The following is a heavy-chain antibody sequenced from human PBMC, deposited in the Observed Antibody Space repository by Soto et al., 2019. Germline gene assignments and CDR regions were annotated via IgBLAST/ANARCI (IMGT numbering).Heavy chain of an antibody. J-gene: IGHJ4*02. CDR1: GFTFSRYA. CDR2: ISRDGSNK. Sequence: GGSLRLSCAASGFTFSRYAIHWVRQAPGKGLEWVAVISRDGSNKYYVDSVKGRFTISRDNSKNTLYLQMNSLRDEDTAVYYCARSSNSAVAYSFDFWGQGTLVTVCS. CDR3: ARSSNSAVAYSFDF. D-gene: IGHD1-26*01. V-gene: IGHV3-30*04.